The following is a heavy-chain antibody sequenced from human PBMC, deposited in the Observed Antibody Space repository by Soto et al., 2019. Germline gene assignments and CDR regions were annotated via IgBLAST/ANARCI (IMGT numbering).Heavy chain of an antibody. CDR1: GGSISDGGYC. CDR3: ARVRGSGSYAAYYFDS. D-gene: IGHD3-10*01. Sequence: TLSLTCSVSGGSISDGGYCWNWGRQHPGKGLEWIGYIHYSGSTWYNPSLESRGTISVDTSKDQFSLKLRSVTAADTAVYYCARVRGSGSYAAYYFDSWGQGTLVTVSS. CDR2: IHYSGST. V-gene: IGHV4-31*03. J-gene: IGHJ4*01.